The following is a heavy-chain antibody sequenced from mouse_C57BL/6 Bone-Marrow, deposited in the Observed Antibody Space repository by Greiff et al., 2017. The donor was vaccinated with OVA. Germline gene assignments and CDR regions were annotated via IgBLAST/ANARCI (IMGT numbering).Heavy chain of an antibody. CDR1: GYAFSSYW. CDR2: IYPGDGDT. CDR3: AFYDYDVPFAY. Sequence: QVQLQQSGAELVKPGASVKISCKASGYAFSSYWMNWVKQRPGKGLEWIGQIYPGDGDTNYNGKFKGKATLTADKSYSTAYMQLSSLTSEAAAVYFCAFYDYDVPFAYWGQGTLVTVSA. D-gene: IGHD2-4*01. J-gene: IGHJ3*01. V-gene: IGHV1-80*01.